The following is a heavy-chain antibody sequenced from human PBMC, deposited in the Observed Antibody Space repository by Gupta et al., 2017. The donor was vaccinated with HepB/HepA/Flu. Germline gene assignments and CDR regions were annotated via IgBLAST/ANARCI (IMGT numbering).Heavy chain of an antibody. CDR1: GFTFSSYW. J-gene: IGHJ5*02. Sequence: EVQLVESGGGLVQPGGSLRLSCAASGFTFSSYWMHWVRQAPGKGLVWVSSINSDGSSTSYADSVKGRFTISRDNAKNTLYLQMNSLRAEDTAVYYCARDPDIVVVPAAISNWFDPWGQGTLVTVSS. V-gene: IGHV3-74*01. CDR2: INSDGSST. CDR3: ARDPDIVVVPAAISNWFDP. D-gene: IGHD2-2*01.